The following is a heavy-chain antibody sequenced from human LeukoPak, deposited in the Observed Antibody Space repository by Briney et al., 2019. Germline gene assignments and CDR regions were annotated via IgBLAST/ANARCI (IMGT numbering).Heavy chain of an antibody. Sequence: ASVKVSCKAPGYTFASYYMHWVRQAPGQGLEWMGIINPSGGSTTYAQKFQGRVTITADESTSTAYMQLSSLRSEDTAVYYCARAERITIFGVVINTWFDAWGQGTLVTVSS. J-gene: IGHJ5*02. D-gene: IGHD3-3*01. V-gene: IGHV1-46*01. CDR3: ARAERITIFGVVINTWFDA. CDR2: INPSGGST. CDR1: GYTFASYY.